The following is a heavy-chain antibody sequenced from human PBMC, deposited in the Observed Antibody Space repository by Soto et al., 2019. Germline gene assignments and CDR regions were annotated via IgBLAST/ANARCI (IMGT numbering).Heavy chain of an antibody. CDR3: ARDRLRGYDSSGFYS. D-gene: IGHD3-22*01. Sequence: QVQLVQSGAELRKPGASVKVSCKASGYSFSSYGINWVRQAPGQGLEWMGWINTYNGNRNYAQKFEDRVTMTTATSTNAVYMEMRSLKSYDTAIYYCARDRLRGYDSSGFYSWGQGNLVTVSS. CDR2: INTYNGNR. V-gene: IGHV1-18*01. J-gene: IGHJ4*02. CDR1: GYSFSSYG.